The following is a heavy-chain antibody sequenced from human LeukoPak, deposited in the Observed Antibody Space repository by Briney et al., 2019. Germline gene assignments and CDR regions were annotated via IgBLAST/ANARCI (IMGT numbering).Heavy chain of an antibody. Sequence: QPGGSLRLSCAASGFTFSSAAMTWVRQAPGKGLEWVSTITGSDDATYYADSAKGRFTISRDFSRNTVGLQMNSLRTEDTAIYYCAKGPQLYSGYHPDYWGQGTLVTVSS. D-gene: IGHD5-12*01. V-gene: IGHV3-23*01. CDR1: GFTFSSAA. CDR2: ITGSDDAT. J-gene: IGHJ4*02. CDR3: AKGPQLYSGYHPDY.